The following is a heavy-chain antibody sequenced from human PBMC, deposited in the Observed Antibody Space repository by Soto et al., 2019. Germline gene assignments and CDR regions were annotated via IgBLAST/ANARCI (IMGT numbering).Heavy chain of an antibody. CDR3: ASLPYYDFWSGYVN. CDR2: IYHSGST. D-gene: IGHD3-3*01. V-gene: IGHV4-4*02. CDR1: SGSISSSNW. Sequence: SETLSLTCAVSSGSISSSNWWSWVRQPPGKGLEWIGEIYHSGSTNYNPSLKSRVTISVDKSKNQFSLKLSSVTAADTAVYYCASLPYYDFWSGYVNWGQGTLVPVSS. J-gene: IGHJ4*02.